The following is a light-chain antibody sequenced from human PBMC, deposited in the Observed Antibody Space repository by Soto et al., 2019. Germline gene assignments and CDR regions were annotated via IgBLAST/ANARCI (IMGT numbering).Light chain of an antibody. CDR3: QQRYSWLRV. CDR2: SGY. V-gene: IGKV3-11*01. CDR1: QSGSSS. J-gene: IGKJ1*01. Sequence: FVVTQSPDTLSLSPGETATLSCRASQSGSSSVAWYQHKPGQSPRLVVYSGYKRSPGIPARFSGSGSGTDFTLTISSLESDEFAIYYCQQRYSWLRVFGPGTK.